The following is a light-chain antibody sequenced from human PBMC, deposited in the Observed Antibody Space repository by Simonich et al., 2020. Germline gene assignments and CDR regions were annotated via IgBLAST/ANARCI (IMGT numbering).Light chain of an antibody. Sequence: IVMTQSQDSLAVSLGERATINCKSSQSVLYSSNNKNYLAWYQQKPGQPPKLLIYCAATRESGVPDRFSGSGSGSDFTLTISSLQAEDVAVYYCQQYYSTPYTFGQGTKLEIK. V-gene: IGKV4-1*01. CDR3: QQYYSTPYT. CDR2: CAA. CDR1: QSVLYSSNNKNY. J-gene: IGKJ2*01.